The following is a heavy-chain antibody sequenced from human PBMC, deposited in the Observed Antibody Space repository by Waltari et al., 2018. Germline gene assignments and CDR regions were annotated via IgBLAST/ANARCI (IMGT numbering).Heavy chain of an antibody. Sequence: QLQLQESGPGLVKASETLSLTCTVSGDSISSSSYYWGWVRQPPGKGLEWIGNMYVSGSTYYNPSLKSGVTISGDTSKSQFSLKLSSVTAADTSMYYCVRHARTTSGGKHFDHWGQGMLVTVSP. CDR1: GDSISSSSYY. D-gene: IGHD2-15*01. CDR3: VRHARTTSGGKHFDH. CDR2: MYVSGST. J-gene: IGHJ4*02. V-gene: IGHV4-39*01.